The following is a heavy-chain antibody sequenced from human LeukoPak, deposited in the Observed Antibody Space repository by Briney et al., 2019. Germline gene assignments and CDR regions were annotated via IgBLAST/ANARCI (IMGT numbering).Heavy chain of an antibody. CDR2: IYSGGST. Sequence: GGSLRLSCAASGFTFSSYAMSWVRQAPGKGLEWVSVIYSGGSTYYADSVKGRFTISRDNSKNTLYLQMNSLRAEDTAVYYCARDRGTYYYDSSGYRPNAFDIWGQGTMVTVSS. D-gene: IGHD3-22*01. V-gene: IGHV3-66*01. CDR1: GFTFSSYA. CDR3: ARDRGTYYYDSSGYRPNAFDI. J-gene: IGHJ3*02.